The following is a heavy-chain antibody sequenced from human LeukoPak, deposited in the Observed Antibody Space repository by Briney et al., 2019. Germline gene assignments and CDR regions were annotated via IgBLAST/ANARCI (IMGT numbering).Heavy chain of an antibody. CDR2: ISPDGNLE. D-gene: IGHD2-2*01. J-gene: IGHJ5*02. V-gene: IGHV3-33*05. CDR3: AKAPPIGYCSSTTCYFDH. CDR1: GFTFTTFG. Sequence: GRSLRLSCAASGFTFTTFGIHWVRQAPGKGLEWVAAISPDGNLEYYTDSVKGRFTISRDNSKNTLYLQMNSLRAEDTALYYCAKAPPIGYCSSTTCYFDHWGQGTLVTVSS.